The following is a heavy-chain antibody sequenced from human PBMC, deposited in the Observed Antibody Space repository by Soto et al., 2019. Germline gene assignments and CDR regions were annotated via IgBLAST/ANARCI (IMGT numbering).Heavy chain of an antibody. Sequence: EVQLVESGGGLVQPGGSLRLSCAASGFTFSSYEMNWVRQAPGKGLEWVSYISSSGSTIYYADSVKGRFTISRDNAKNSLYLQMNSLRAEDTAVYYCARGDSSSANYYYYGMDVWGQGTTVTVSS. CDR2: ISSSGSTI. CDR1: GFTFSSYE. V-gene: IGHV3-48*03. D-gene: IGHD6-6*01. CDR3: ARGDSSSANYYYYGMDV. J-gene: IGHJ6*02.